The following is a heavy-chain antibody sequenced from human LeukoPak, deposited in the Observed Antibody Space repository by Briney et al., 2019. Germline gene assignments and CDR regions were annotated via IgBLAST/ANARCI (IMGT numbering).Heavy chain of an antibody. CDR1: GYTFAGYY. V-gene: IGHV1-2*02. CDR2: INPNSGGT. J-gene: IGHJ4*02. Sequence: ASVKVSCKASGYTFAGYYMHWVRQAPGQGHEWMGWINPNSGGTNYAQRFQGRVTMTRDTSISTAYMELSRLRSDDTAVYYCARAGGYFDYWCQGHLVPVSS. D-gene: IGHD3-10*01. CDR3: ARAGGYFDY.